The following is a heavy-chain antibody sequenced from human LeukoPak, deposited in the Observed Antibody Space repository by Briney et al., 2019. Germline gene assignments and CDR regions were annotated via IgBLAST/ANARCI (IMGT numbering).Heavy chain of an antibody. CDR3: AYNRNFALDN. V-gene: IGHV4-59*12. Sequence: SETLSLTCAVYGVSFRGNYWTWIRQPPGKGLEWIGYIYYSGSTNYNPSLKSRVTISVDTSKNQFSLKLTSVTAADTAVYFCAYNRNFALDNWGQGTLVTVSS. D-gene: IGHD1-14*01. J-gene: IGHJ4*01. CDR1: GVSFRGNY. CDR2: IYYSGST.